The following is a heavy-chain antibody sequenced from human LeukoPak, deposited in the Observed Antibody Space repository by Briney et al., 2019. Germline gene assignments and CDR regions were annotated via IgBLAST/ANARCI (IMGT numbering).Heavy chain of an antibody. D-gene: IGHD2-15*01. CDR3: ARSIVVVVASTHYYYRMDV. V-gene: IGHV1-69*06. Sequence: SVKVSCKASGGTFTSYAISWVRQAPGQGLEWMGGIIPIFGTANYAQKFQGRVTITADKSTSTAYMELSSLRSEDTAVYYCARSIVVVVASTHYYYRMDVWGKGTTVTGSS. CDR1: GGTFTSYA. J-gene: IGHJ6*04. CDR2: IIPIFGTA.